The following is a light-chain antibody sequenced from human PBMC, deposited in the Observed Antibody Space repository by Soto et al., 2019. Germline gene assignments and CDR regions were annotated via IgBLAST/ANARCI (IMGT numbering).Light chain of an antibody. V-gene: IGLV1-40*01. CDR3: QSYDSSLTTFV. CDR1: SSNIGAEYD. CDR2: GDN. Sequence: QSVLTQPPSVSGAPGQRVALSCTGSSSNIGAEYDVHWYKQLPGTAPKRLIYGDNNRPSGVPDRFSGSKSGTSASLAITGLQPEDEADYYCQSYDSSLTTFVFGTGTKVTVL. J-gene: IGLJ1*01.